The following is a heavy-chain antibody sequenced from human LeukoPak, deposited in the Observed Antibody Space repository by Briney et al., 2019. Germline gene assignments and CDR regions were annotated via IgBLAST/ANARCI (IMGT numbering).Heavy chain of an antibody. J-gene: IGHJ4*02. CDR3: ARGRPRIAAAGPKFDY. V-gene: IGHV4-30-2*01. CDR2: IYHSGST. CDR1: GGSISSGGYS. D-gene: IGHD6-13*01. Sequence: SETLSLTCAVSGGSISSGGYSWSWIRQPPGKGLEWIGYIYHSGSTYYNPSLKSRVTISVDRSKNQFSLKLSSVTAADTAVYYCARGRPRIAAAGPKFDYWGQGTLVTVSS.